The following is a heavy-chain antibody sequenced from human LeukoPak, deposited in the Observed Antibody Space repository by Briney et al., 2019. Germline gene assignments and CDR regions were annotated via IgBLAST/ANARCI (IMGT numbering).Heavy chain of an antibody. D-gene: IGHD3-9*01. J-gene: IGHJ4*02. CDR1: GGSISSYY. V-gene: IGHV4-59*08. CDR3: ARKVHYDILTGYPTGHFDY. CDR2: IYYSGST. Sequence: SETLSLTCTVSGGSISSYYWSCIRQPPGKGLEWIGYIYYSGSTNYNPSLKSRVTISVDTSKNQFSLKLSSVTAADTAVYYCARKVHYDILTGYPTGHFDYWGQGTLVTVSS.